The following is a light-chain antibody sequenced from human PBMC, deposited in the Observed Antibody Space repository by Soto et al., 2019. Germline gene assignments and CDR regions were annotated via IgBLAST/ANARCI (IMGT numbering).Light chain of an antibody. Sequence: DIQMNKSPSTMSASVGDRVSITCRASQSISSWLAWYQQKPGKAPKLLLYKASSLESGVRSRFSGSGSGTEFTLTISSLQPDDFATYYCQQYNSYSPYTFGQGTKLEIK. CDR2: KAS. V-gene: IGKV1-5*03. J-gene: IGKJ2*01. CDR3: QQYNSYSPYT. CDR1: QSISSW.